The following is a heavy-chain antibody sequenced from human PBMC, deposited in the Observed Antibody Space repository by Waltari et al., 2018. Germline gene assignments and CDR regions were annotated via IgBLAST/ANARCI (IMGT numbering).Heavy chain of an antibody. D-gene: IGHD3-22*01. CDR2: LSGSASAI. Sequence: EVQLVESGGGLVEPGGSLRLSCAASGSTFSRYSMYWVLQAPGEGLGWVSYLSGSASAIYYADSVKGRFTISRDNAKSSLFLHMTSLRAEDTAVYYCARDRGGDSSGLSPDAFDYWGQGTLVTVAP. J-gene: IGHJ4*02. CDR1: GSTFSRYS. V-gene: IGHV3-48*04. CDR3: ARDRGGDSSGLSPDAFDY.